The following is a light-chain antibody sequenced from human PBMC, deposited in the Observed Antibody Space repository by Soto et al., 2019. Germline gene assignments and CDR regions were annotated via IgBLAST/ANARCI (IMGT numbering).Light chain of an antibody. V-gene: IGKV3-11*01. CDR1: QTVSSF. CDR2: DTS. Sequence: EIVLSQSPAILSLSPGDRATLSCRASQTVSSFLAWYQQKPGQVPRLLIYDTSNRATGVPARFSASGSGTDFTLTISSLEPEDFAVYFCQQRYNWPPTFGQGTKLEIK. CDR3: QQRYNWPPT. J-gene: IGKJ2*01.